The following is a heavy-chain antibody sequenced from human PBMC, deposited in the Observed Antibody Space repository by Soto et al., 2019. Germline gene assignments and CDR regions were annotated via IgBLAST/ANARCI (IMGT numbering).Heavy chain of an antibody. CDR1: GGSISGGGYY. Sequence: QVQLQESGPGLVMPSQTLSLTCTVSGGSISGGGYYWSWFRQHPGKGLEWIGYIYYSGTTYYNPSLKSRVNISIDTSKNQFSLKLSSVTAADTALYYCARDSPISMIADSWGQGTLVTVSS. CDR3: ARDSPISMIADS. CDR2: IYYSGTT. D-gene: IGHD3-22*01. J-gene: IGHJ4*02. V-gene: IGHV4-31*03.